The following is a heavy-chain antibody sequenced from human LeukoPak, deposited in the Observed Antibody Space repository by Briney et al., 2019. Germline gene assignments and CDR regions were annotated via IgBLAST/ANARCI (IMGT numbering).Heavy chain of an antibody. CDR1: GYIFTSYD. V-gene: IGHV1-2*02. Sequence: ASVKVPCKASGYIFTSYDINWVRRAPGQGLEWMGCIDPKSSGTNYAQKFQGRVAMTRDTSISTAYMELSRLRSDDTAVYYCAREERGGKWFDPWGQGTLVTVSS. CDR2: IDPKSSGT. J-gene: IGHJ5*02. CDR3: AREERGGKWFDP. D-gene: IGHD3-16*01.